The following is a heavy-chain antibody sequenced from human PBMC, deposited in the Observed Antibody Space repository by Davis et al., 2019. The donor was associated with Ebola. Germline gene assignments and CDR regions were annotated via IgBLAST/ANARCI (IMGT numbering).Heavy chain of an antibody. J-gene: IGHJ5*02. Sequence: ASVKVSCKASGYILSSYAINRVRQATGPGLEWLGWMHPSRGNTGYAQKLPGRVTMTTDTSTSTAYMELRSLRSDDTAVYYCARALTTVTTGWFDPWGQGTPVTVSS. D-gene: IGHD4-17*01. CDR3: ARALTTVTTGWFDP. V-gene: IGHV1-8*01. CDR1: GYILSSYA. CDR2: MHPSRGNT.